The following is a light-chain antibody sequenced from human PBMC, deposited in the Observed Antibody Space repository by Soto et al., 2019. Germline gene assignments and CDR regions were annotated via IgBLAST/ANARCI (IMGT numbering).Light chain of an antibody. V-gene: IGKV3-15*01. CDR3: QQYNNWPGA. J-gene: IGKJ4*01. CDR2: VAS. CDR1: QSVSSS. Sequence: EIVMTQSPATLSVSPGERATLSCRASQSVSSSLAWYQQKPGQAPRLLIYVASTRATGIPARFSGSGSGTEFTLSISSLQSEDFAVYYCQQYNNWPGAFGGG.